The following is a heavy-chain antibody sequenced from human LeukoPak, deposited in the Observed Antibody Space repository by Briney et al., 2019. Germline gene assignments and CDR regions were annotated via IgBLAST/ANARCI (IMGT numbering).Heavy chain of an antibody. CDR1: GFTFSDYY. Sequence: GGSLRLSCAASGFTFSDYYMSWIRQAPGKGLEWVSYISSSGSSTYYADSVKGRFTISRDNAKNSLYLQMNSLRAEDTAVYYCARVPKKYYYDSSGCYFGSPWGQGTLVTVSS. CDR2: ISSSGSST. CDR3: ARVPKKYYYDSSGCYFGSP. D-gene: IGHD3-22*01. J-gene: IGHJ5*02. V-gene: IGHV3-11*01.